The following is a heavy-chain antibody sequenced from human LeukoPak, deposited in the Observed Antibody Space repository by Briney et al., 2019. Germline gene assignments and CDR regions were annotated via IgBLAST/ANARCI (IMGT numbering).Heavy chain of an antibody. CDR3: AKGAEYADTNWFDP. J-gene: IGHJ5*02. D-gene: IGHD2-2*01. V-gene: IGHV3-21*01. CDR2: ISSSSSYI. Sequence: GGSLRLSCAASGFTFSSYSMNWVRQAQGKGLEWVSSISSSSSYIYYADSVRGRFTISRDNAKNSLFLQMNSLRGEDTAVYYCAKGAEYADTNWFDPWGQGTLVTVSS. CDR1: GFTFSSYS.